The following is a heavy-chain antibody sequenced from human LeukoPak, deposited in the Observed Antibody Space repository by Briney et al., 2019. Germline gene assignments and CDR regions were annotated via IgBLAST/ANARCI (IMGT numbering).Heavy chain of an antibody. V-gene: IGHV3-11*04. CDR1: GFTFSDYN. CDR3: ARDGIRSFGLITKHDY. CDR2: ISSRGGTI. Sequence: GGSLRLSCAASGFTFSDYNMHWIRQAPGKGLEWISYISSRGGTIFYADSVKGRFTISRDNAESSLFLQLNSLRPEDTAVYYCARDGIRSFGLITKHDYWGQGTLVTVSS. J-gene: IGHJ4*02. D-gene: IGHD3-3*01.